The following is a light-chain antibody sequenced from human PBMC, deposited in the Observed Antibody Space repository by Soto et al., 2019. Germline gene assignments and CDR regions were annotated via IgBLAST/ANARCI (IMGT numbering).Light chain of an antibody. CDR1: QSVSSSY. Sequence: EIVLTQSPGTLSLSPGERATLSCRASQSVSSSYLAWYQQKPGQAPRPLIYGASSRATGIPDRFSGSGSGTDCTLTISRLEPEDFAVYYCQQYGSSPRTCGQGTKVEIK. CDR3: QQYGSSPRT. J-gene: IGKJ1*01. CDR2: GAS. V-gene: IGKV3-20*01.